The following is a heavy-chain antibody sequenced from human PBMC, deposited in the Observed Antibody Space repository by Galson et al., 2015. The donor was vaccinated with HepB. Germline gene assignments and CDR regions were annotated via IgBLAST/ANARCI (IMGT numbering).Heavy chain of an antibody. Sequence: LRLSCAASGFTFSSYAMSWVRQAPGKGLEWVSAISGSGGSTYYADSVKGRFTISRDNSKNTLYLQMNSLRAEDTAVYYCAKEAIVLWFGELRNDAFDIWGQGTMVTVSS. V-gene: IGHV3-23*01. CDR2: ISGSGGST. CDR3: AKEAIVLWFGELRNDAFDI. CDR1: GFTFSSYA. J-gene: IGHJ3*02. D-gene: IGHD3-10*01.